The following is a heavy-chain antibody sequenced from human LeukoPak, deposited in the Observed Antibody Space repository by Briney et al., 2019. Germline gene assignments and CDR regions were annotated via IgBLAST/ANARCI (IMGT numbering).Heavy chain of an antibody. D-gene: IGHD3-10*01. V-gene: IGHV3-48*04. CDR2: ISSSGSTI. J-gene: IGHJ6*02. Sequence: GGSLTLSCTTSGFTFTTYWMSWVRQAPGKGLEWVSYISSSGSTIYYADSVKGRFTISRDNAKNSLYLQMNSLRAEDTAVYYCARDRTYYYGSGSSGRYYYYYYGMDVWGQGTTVTVSS. CDR1: GFTFTTYW. CDR3: ARDRTYYYGSGSSGRYYYYYYGMDV.